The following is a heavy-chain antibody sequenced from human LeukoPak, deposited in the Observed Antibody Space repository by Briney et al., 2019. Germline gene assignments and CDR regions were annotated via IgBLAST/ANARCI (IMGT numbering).Heavy chain of an antibody. V-gene: IGHV1-2*02. D-gene: IGHD2/OR15-2a*01. J-gene: IGHJ4*02. Sequence: ASVKVSCKASGYTFTDYYMFWVRQAPGQGLEWMGWINPKNGETKYGQKFQDRVTLTRDTSIRTTYMELSSLRSDDTAIYYCARDERICYGNGHHADLGYWGQGTLVTVSS. CDR2: INPKNGET. CDR1: GYTFTDYY. CDR3: ARDERICYGNGHHADLGY.